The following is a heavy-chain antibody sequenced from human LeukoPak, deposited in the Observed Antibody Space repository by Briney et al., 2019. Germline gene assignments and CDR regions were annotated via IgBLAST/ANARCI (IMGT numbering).Heavy chain of an antibody. Sequence: PGGSLRLSCIAYGFTFSDYYMNWVRQAPGRGLEWVSYISGSGSDLYYADSVKGRFTISRDNAKNSLYLQMTSLRAEATAVYYCARSIGSYYPMSVWGQGTTVTVSS. J-gene: IGHJ6*02. CDR1: GFTFSDYY. D-gene: IGHD3-22*01. V-gene: IGHV3-11*01. CDR2: ISGSGSDL. CDR3: ARSIGSYYPMSV.